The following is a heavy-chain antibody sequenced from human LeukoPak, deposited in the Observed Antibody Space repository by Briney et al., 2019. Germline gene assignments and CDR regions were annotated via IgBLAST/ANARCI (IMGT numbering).Heavy chain of an antibody. D-gene: IGHD1-1*01. V-gene: IGHV1-46*01. CDR1: GYTFTNHY. CDR3: AREGAYDLNWFDP. J-gene: IGHJ5*02. Sequence: EASVKVSCKASGYTFTNHYMHWVRQAPGQGLEWVGIINPSGGSTSYAQKFQGRVTMTRDTSISTAYMELSMLRSDDSAVYYCAREGAYDLNWFDPWGQGTLVTVSS. CDR2: INPSGGST.